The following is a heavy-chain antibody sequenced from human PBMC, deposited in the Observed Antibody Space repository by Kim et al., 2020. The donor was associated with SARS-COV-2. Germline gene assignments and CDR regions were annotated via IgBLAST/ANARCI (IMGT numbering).Heavy chain of an antibody. J-gene: IGHJ4*02. CDR3: ARDIDGRGYDRNDY. V-gene: IGHV3-7*01. D-gene: IGHD5-12*01. Sequence: GGSLRLSCAASGFTFSSAWMTWFRQAPGKGLEWVANINRDGSKANYADSVKGRFTISRDNAKSSVFLQMNNLRAEDTAVFYCARDIDGRGYDRNDYWGQGTVVTVSS. CDR2: INRDGSKA. CDR1: GFTFSSAW.